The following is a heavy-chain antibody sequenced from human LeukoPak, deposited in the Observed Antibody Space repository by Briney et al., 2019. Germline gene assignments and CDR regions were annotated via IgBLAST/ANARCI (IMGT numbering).Heavy chain of an antibody. CDR2: IYYSGST. CDR1: GGSISSSSYY. Sequence: SETLSLTCTVSGGSISSSSYYWGWIRQPPGKGLEWIGSIYYSGSTYYNPSLKSRVTISVDTSKNQFSLKLSSVTAADTAVYYCARHAESYDYGDYSPLLFDYWGQGTLVTVSS. J-gene: IGHJ4*02. V-gene: IGHV4-39*01. D-gene: IGHD4-17*01. CDR3: ARHAESYDYGDYSPLLFDY.